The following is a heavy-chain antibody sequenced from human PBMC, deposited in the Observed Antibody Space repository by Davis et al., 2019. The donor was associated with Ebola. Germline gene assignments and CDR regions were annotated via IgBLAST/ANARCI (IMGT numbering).Heavy chain of an antibody. V-gene: IGHV3-30*03. D-gene: IGHD3-10*02. Sequence: PGGSLRLSCAASGFTFRSYTIHWVRQAPGKGLEWVAAISYDGSSEYYADSVKGRFTIPRDNSKDTLYLQMNSLGAEDTAVYYCARVFMLMRGTPENQFDPWGQGTLVTVSS. CDR3: ARVFMLMRGTPENQFDP. CDR1: GFTFRSYT. CDR2: ISYDGSSE. J-gene: IGHJ5*02.